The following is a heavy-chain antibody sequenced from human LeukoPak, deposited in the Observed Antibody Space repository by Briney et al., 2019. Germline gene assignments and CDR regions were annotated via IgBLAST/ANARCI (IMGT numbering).Heavy chain of an antibody. CDR1: GGSISSYY. Sequence: PSETLSLTCTVSGGSISSYYWSWIRQPPGKGLEWIGYIYYSGSTNYNPSLKSRVTISVDTSKNQFSLKLSSVTAADTAVYYCARGLRINYYGSGSYWTFDYWGQGTLVTVSS. D-gene: IGHD3-10*01. J-gene: IGHJ4*02. CDR3: ARGLRINYYGSGSYWTFDY. CDR2: IYYSGST. V-gene: IGHV4-59*01.